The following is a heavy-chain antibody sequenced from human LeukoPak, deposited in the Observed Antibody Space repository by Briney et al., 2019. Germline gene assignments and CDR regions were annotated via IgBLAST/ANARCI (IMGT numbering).Heavy chain of an antibody. CDR1: DYTFTSYG. J-gene: IGHJ3*02. D-gene: IGHD6-13*01. CDR3: TRDHLAAAGSDAFDI. V-gene: IGHV1-18*01. Sequence: ASVKVSCKASDYTFTSYGISWVRQAPGQGLEWMGWTSPYNDNTKYAQKFQGRLTVTTDTSTTTAYMDLRSLRSDDTAVYYCTRDHLAAAGSDAFDIWGQGTMVTVSS. CDR2: TSPYNDNT.